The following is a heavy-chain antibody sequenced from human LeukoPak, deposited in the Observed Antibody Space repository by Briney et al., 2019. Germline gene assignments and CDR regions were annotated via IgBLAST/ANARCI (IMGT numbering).Heavy chain of an antibody. D-gene: IGHD2-15*01. CDR1: GFTFSSYA. J-gene: IGHJ4*02. CDR3: ARDAGDIVVVVAATHVFDY. V-gene: IGHV3-30-3*01. CDR2: ISYDGSNK. Sequence: GGSLRLSCAASGFTFSSYAMHWVRQAPGKGLEWVAVISYDGSNKYYADSVKGRFTISRDNSKNTLYLQMNSLRAEDTAVYYCARDAGDIVVVVAATHVFDYWGQGTLVTVSS.